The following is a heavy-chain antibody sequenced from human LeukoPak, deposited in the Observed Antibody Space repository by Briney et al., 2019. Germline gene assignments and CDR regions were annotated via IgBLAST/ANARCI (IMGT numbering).Heavy chain of an antibody. V-gene: IGHV3-7*01. CDR1: GFSFSSYW. CDR3: ARVEDYDILTGFDY. D-gene: IGHD3-9*01. J-gene: IGHJ4*02. CDR2: IKQVGREK. Sequence: GGSLRLSCAASGFSFSSYWMSWVRQAPGKGLEWVANIKQVGREKYYVDSVKGRFTISRDNAKNSLYLQMNSLRAEDTAVYYCARVEDYDILTGFDYWGQGTLVTVSS.